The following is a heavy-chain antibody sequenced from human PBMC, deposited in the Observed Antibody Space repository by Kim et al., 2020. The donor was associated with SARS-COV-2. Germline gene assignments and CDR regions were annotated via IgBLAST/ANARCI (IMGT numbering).Heavy chain of an antibody. J-gene: IGHJ6*02. V-gene: IGHV1-46*01. CDR1: GYTFTSYY. D-gene: IGHD3-3*01. CDR3: AREMGFLEWLQAGFYYGMDV. CDR2: INPSGGST. Sequence: ASVKVSCKASGYTFTSYYMHWVRQAPGQGLEWMGIINPSGGSTSYAQKFQGRVTMTRDTSTSTVYMELSSLRSEDTAVYYCAREMGFLEWLQAGFYYGMDVWGQGTTVTVSS.